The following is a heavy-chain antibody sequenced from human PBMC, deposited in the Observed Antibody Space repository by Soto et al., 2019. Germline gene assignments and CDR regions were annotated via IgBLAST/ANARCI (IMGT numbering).Heavy chain of an antibody. CDR1: GYTFTSYD. CDR2: INPNSGGT. Sequence: ASVKVSCKASGYTFTSYDMHWVRQAPGQGLEWMGWINPNSGGTNYAQKFQGWVTMTRDTSISTAYMELSRLRSDDTAVYYCARGAITTVTQIFDYWGQGTLVTVSS. CDR3: ARGAITTVTQIFDY. D-gene: IGHD4-17*01. J-gene: IGHJ4*02. V-gene: IGHV1-2*04.